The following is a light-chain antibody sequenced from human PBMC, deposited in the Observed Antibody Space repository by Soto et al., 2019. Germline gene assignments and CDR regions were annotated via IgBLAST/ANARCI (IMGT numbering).Light chain of an antibody. J-gene: IGLJ1*01. CDR3: QSYDSSLSGHYV. CDR1: SSNIGAGYD. V-gene: IGLV1-40*01. CDR2: GNS. Sequence: QSVLTQPPSVSGAPGQRVTISCTGSSSNIGAGYDVHWYQQLPGTAPKRLIYGNSNRPSGVPDRFSGSKSGSSASLAITGLQAEDEADYYCQSYDSSLSGHYVFGTGTKLTVL.